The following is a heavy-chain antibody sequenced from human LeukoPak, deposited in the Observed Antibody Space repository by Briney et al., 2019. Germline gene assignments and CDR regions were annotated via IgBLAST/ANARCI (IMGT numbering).Heavy chain of an antibody. CDR1: GSTFSKYW. D-gene: IGHD6-19*01. J-gene: IGHJ4*02. CDR2: IKEDGSQI. CDR3: AGSSGWLFDY. Sequence: GGSLRLSCVGRGSTFSKYWMNWVRQAPGKGLEWVANIKEDGSQIYYVDSVRGRFTISRDNAKNSVYLQMNSLRAEDTAVYYCAGSSGWLFDYWGQGSLVAVSS. V-gene: IGHV3-7*01.